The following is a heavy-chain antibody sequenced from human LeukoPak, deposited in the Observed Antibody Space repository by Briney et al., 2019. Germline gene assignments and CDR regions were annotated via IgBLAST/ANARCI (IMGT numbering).Heavy chain of an antibody. D-gene: IGHD6-13*01. J-gene: IGHJ5*02. V-gene: IGHV4-59*12. Sequence: SETLSLTCTVSGGSISSYYWSWIRQPPGKGLEWIGYIYYSGSTNYNPSLKSRVTISVDTSKNQFSLKLSSVTAADTAVCYCAREPIAAAGINWFDPWGQGTLVTVSS. CDR1: GGSISSYY. CDR2: IYYSGST. CDR3: AREPIAAAGINWFDP.